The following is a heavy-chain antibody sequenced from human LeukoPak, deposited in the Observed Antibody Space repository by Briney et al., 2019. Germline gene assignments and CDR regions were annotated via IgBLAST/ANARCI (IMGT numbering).Heavy chain of an antibody. J-gene: IGHJ4*02. CDR2: IWYDGSNK. CDR1: EFTFSSYG. CDR3: ARALFNYDSSGLTY. Sequence: GGSLRLSCAASEFTFSSYGMHWVRQAPGKGLEWVALIWYDGSNKYYADSVKGRFTISRDNSKNTLYLQMNSLRAEDTAVYYCARALFNYDSSGLTYWGQGTLVTVSS. D-gene: IGHD3-22*01. V-gene: IGHV3-33*01.